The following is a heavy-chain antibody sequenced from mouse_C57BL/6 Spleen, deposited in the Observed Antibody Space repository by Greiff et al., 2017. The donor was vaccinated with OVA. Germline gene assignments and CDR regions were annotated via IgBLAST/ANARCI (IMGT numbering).Heavy chain of an antibody. V-gene: IGHV1-7*01. D-gene: IGHD6-1*01. J-gene: IGHJ4*01. CDR3: AISGAWCQYAMDC. CDR2: IHPSSGYT. Sequence: QVHVKQSGAELAKPGASVKLSCKASGYTFTSYWMHWVNQRPGQGLEWIGYIHPSSGYTKYNQKLKNKATLTADKSSSPAYMQLSSLTYEDSAVYCCAISGAWCQYAMDCWGQGASVTVAS. CDR1: GYTFTSYW.